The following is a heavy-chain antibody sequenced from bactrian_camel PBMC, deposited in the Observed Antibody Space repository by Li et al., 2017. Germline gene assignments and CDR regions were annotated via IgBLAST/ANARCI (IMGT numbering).Heavy chain of an antibody. D-gene: IGHD3*01. CDR1: GYTSSTWC. CDR3: AIGYECPGLDRDNFGY. V-gene: IGHV3S1*01. Sequence: HVQLVESGGGSVQAGGSLRLSCTVSGYTSSTWCMAWFRQAEGKEREGVAGIAERDGSTFYGASVKGWFTIRHDVAKHMLYLEMNGLKFDDTAMYYCAIGYECPGLDRDNFGYWGQGTQVTVS. J-gene: IGHJ4*01. CDR2: IAERDGST.